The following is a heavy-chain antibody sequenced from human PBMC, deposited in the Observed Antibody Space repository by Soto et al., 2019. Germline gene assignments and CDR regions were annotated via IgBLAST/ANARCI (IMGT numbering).Heavy chain of an antibody. Sequence: QVQLMQSGAEVKKPGSSVKVSCKASGGTFSSYAISWVRQAPGQGLEWMGGIIPIFGTANYAQKFQGRVTITADESTSTAYMELSSLRSEDTAVYYCASSRGRASYYDSSGYYPLDYWGQGTLVTVSS. D-gene: IGHD3-22*01. CDR3: ASSRGRASYYDSSGYYPLDY. CDR2: IIPIFGTA. J-gene: IGHJ4*02. CDR1: GGTFSSYA. V-gene: IGHV1-69*01.